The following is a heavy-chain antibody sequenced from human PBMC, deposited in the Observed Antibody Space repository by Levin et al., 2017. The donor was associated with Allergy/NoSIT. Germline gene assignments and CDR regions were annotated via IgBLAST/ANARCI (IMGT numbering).Heavy chain of an antibody. Sequence: GESLKISCKASGYTFTGYYMHWVRQAPGQGLEWMGWINPNSGGTNYAQKFQGRVTMTRDTSISTAYMELSRLRSDDTAVYYCAKSSRIRAAAVATDYWGQGTLVTVSS. J-gene: IGHJ4*02. CDR1: GYTFTGYY. D-gene: IGHD6-19*01. CDR3: AKSSRIRAAAVATDY. CDR2: INPNSGGT. V-gene: IGHV1-2*02.